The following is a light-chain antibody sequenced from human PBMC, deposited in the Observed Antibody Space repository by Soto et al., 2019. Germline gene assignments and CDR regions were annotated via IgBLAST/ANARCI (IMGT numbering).Light chain of an antibody. Sequence: EFELTQSPATLSLSPGETATLSCRASQSVSSNLAWYQQKPGQAPRLLIYYASNRAAGIPARFSGSGSGTDFTLTISSLEPEDFAVYYCQQRSNWPPITFGQGTRLEIK. CDR1: QSVSSN. V-gene: IGKV3-11*01. J-gene: IGKJ5*01. CDR2: YAS. CDR3: QQRSNWPPIT.